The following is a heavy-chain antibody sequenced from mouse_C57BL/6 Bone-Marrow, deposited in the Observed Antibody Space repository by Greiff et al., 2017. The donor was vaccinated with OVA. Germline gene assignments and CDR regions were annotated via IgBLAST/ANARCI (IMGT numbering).Heavy chain of an antibody. CDR2: IYPGSGST. D-gene: IGHD4-1*01. Sequence: QVQLQQPGAELVKPGASVKMSCKASGYTFTSYWITWVKQRPGQGLEWIGDIYPGSGSTNYNEKFKSKATLTVDTSSSTAYMQLSSLTSEDSAVYDCARPQLTGSSWFADWGQGTLVTVSA. CDR1: GYTFTSYW. CDR3: ARPQLTGSSWFAD. J-gene: IGHJ3*01. V-gene: IGHV1-55*01.